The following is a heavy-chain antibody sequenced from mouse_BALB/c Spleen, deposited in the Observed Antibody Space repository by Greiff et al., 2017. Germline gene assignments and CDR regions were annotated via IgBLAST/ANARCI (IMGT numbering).Heavy chain of an antibody. V-gene: IGHV1-9*01. J-gene: IGHJ3*01. CDR2: ILPGSGST. Sequence: QVQLQQSGAELMKPGASVKISCKATGYTFSSYWIEWVKQRPGHGLEWIGEILPGSGSTNYNEKFKGKATFTADTSSNTAYMQLSSLTSEDSAVYYCARGQCWFAYWGQGTLVTVSA. CDR1: GYTFSSYW. CDR3: ARGQCWFAY. D-gene: IGHD6-1*01.